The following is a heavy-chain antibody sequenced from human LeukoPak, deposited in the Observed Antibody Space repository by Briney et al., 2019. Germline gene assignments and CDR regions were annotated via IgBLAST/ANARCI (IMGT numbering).Heavy chain of an antibody. Sequence: PLASVKVSCKASGYTFNSYSINWVRQAPGQGLEWMGSINAYNGNTNYAQKVQGRVTMTTDTSTSTAYMELRSLRSDDTALYYCARDGLRGPSDYWGQGTLVTVSS. CDR3: ARDGLRGPSDY. CDR2: INAYNGNT. CDR1: GYTFNSYS. V-gene: IGHV1-18*01. D-gene: IGHD3-10*01. J-gene: IGHJ4*02.